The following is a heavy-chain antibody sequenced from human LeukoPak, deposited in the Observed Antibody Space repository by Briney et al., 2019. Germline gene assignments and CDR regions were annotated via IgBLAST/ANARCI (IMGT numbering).Heavy chain of an antibody. J-gene: IGHJ6*03. D-gene: IGHD6-19*01. CDR1: GFTFSSYA. CDR3: AKEIQWLGVRYYYYYMDV. CDR2: ISGSGGST. V-gene: IGHV3-23*01. Sequence: GGSLRLSCAASGFTFSSYAMSWVRQAPGKGLEWVSSISGSGGSTYYADSVKGRFTISRDNSRDNSKNTLYLQMNSLRAEDTAVYYCAKEIQWLGVRYYYYYMDVWGKGTTVTVSS.